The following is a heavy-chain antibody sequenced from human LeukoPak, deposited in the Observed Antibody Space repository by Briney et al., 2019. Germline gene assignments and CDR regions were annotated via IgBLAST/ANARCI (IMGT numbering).Heavy chain of an antibody. CDR3: ARAAGGGFLEWLGDY. V-gene: IGHV3-74*01. CDR1: GFTFSSYW. CDR2: INSDGSST. Sequence: PGGSLRLSCAASGFTFSSYWMHWVRHAPGKGLVWVSRINSDGSSTSYADSVKGRFTISRDNAENTLYLQMNSLRAEDTAVYYCARAAGGGFLEWLGDYWGQGTLVTVSS. D-gene: IGHD3-3*01. J-gene: IGHJ4*02.